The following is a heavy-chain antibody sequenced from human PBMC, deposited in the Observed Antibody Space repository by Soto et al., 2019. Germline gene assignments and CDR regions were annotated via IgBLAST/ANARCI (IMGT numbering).Heavy chain of an antibody. CDR1: GYTFTSYG. J-gene: IGHJ5*02. CDR2: ISAHNGNT. D-gene: IGHD3-22*01. CDR3: ARDPFSSGYSNWFDP. V-gene: IGHV1-18*01. Sequence: QVQLVQSGAEVKKPGASVKVSCKASGYTFTSYGISWVRQAPGQGLEWMGWISAHNGNTNYAQKLQGRVTMTTDTSTSTANRELRSLRSDHTSVYYCARDPFSSGYSNWFDPWAQETLFTAS.